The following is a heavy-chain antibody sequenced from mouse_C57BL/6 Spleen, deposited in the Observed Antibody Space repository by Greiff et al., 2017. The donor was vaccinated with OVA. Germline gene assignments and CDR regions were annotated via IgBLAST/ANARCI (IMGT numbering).Heavy chain of an antibody. D-gene: IGHD3-2*02. J-gene: IGHJ3*01. Sequence: VQLQQPGAELVRPGTSVKLSCKASGYTFTSSWLHWVKQRPGQGLEWIGVIDPSDSYTNYNQKFKGKATLTVDTSSSTAYMQLSSLTSEDSAVYYCARPQTAQASWFAYWGQGTLVTVSA. CDR3: ARPQTAQASWFAY. V-gene: IGHV1-59*01. CDR2: IDPSDSYT. CDR1: GYTFTSSW.